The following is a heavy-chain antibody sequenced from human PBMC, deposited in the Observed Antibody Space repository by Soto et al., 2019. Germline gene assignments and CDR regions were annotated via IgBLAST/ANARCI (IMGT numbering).Heavy chain of an antibody. J-gene: IGHJ5*01. CDR3: ARGSPLHRLLSRTLGSLRWFDS. V-gene: IGHV4-59*01. CDR1: GGSISSYY. Sequence: SETLSLTCTVSGGSISSYYWSWIRQPPGKGLEWIGYIYYSESTNYNPSHKSRVTISVDTSKNQFSQKLSSVTAADTAVYFCARGSPLHRLLSRTLGSLRWFDSWGQGTLVTVS. CDR2: IYYSEST. D-gene: IGHD2-2*01.